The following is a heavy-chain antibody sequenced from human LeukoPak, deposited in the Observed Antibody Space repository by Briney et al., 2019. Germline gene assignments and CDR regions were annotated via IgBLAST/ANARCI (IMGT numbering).Heavy chain of an antibody. J-gene: IGHJ3*01. V-gene: IGHV3-7*01. Sequence: GGSLRLSCAASGFTFNNYWMSWVRQAPGKGLQWVANIKQDGSQKFYVDSVKGRFTISRDNTKNLLYLQMNSLRAGDTAVYYCARGDFSDYGDYVDAFDVWGQGTMVTVSS. CDR2: IKQDGSQK. CDR3: ARGDFSDYGDYVDAFDV. D-gene: IGHD4-17*01. CDR1: GFTFNNYW.